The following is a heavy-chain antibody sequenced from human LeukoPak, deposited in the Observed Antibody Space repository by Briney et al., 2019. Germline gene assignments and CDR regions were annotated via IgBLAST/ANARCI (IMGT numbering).Heavy chain of an antibody. CDR3: ARQYEL. V-gene: IGHV4-39*01. J-gene: IGHJ4*02. CDR1: TASIISGNYF. D-gene: IGHD3-10*01. CDR2: WHNSGIT. Sequence: SETLSLTCTVSTASIISGNYFWRWGRQPPGKRVEWIGSWHNSGITHYNPSLKSRLTIIARTAKNEFSLKLASVPAAGSSLYFCARQYELWGQGTLVSVSS.